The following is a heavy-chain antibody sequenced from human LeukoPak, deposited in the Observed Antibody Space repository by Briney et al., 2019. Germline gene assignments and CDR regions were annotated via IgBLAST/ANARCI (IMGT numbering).Heavy chain of an antibody. CDR1: GFTFNNYG. Sequence: PGGSLRLSCVASGFTFNNYGIHWVRQAPGKGLEWVAFIRFDGSHKYYGDSVKGRFTISRDNSKNTLSLQMNSLRTEDTAVYYCARDGGPDGYHLVFDYWGQGTLVTVSS. CDR2: IRFDGSHK. CDR3: ARDGGPDGYHLVFDY. V-gene: IGHV3-30*02. D-gene: IGHD5-24*01. J-gene: IGHJ4*02.